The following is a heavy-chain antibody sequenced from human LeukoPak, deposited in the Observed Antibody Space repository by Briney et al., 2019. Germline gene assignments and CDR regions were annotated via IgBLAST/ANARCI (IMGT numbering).Heavy chain of an antibody. V-gene: IGHV1-2*06. CDR1: GYTFTGYY. Sequence: ASVKVSCKASGYTFTGYYMHWARQAPGQGLEWMGRINPNSGGTNYAQKFQGRVTMTRDTSISTAYMELSRLRSDDTAVYYCARGSRFGCSSGWKSLDYWGQGTLVTVSS. CDR2: INPNSGGT. D-gene: IGHD6-19*01. J-gene: IGHJ4*02. CDR3: ARGSRFGCSSGWKSLDY.